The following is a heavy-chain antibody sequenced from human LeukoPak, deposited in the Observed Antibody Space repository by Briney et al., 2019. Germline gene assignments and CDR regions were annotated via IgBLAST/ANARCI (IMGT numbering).Heavy chain of an antibody. CDR1: GGTFSGYT. Sequence: SVKVSCKASGGTFSGYTVSWVRQAPGQGLEWIGGISPIFDRTDYAQRFQGRVTITTDKSTSTAYMELSSLRSEDTAVYYCARGVVPGRRVFYWYMDVWGKGTTVTVSS. CDR2: ISPIFDRT. V-gene: IGHV1-69*05. CDR3: ARGVVPGRRVFYWYMDV. J-gene: IGHJ6*03. D-gene: IGHD6-19*01.